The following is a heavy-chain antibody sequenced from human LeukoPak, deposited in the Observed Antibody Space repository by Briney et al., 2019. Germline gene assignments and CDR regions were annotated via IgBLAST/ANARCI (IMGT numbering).Heavy chain of an antibody. Sequence: SETLSLTCTVSGGSISSYYWSWIRQPPGKGLEWIGYIYYSGSTNYNPSLKSRVTISVDTSKNQFSLKLSSVTAADTAVYYCVRVQPYYYDSSGYYETSTYYFDYWGQGTLVTVSS. D-gene: IGHD3-22*01. V-gene: IGHV4-59*01. CDR2: IYYSGST. CDR3: VRVQPYYYDSSGYYETSTYYFDY. J-gene: IGHJ4*02. CDR1: GGSISSYY.